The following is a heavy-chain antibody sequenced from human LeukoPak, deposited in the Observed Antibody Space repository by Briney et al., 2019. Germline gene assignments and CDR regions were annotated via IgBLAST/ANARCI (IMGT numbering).Heavy chain of an antibody. D-gene: IGHD6-19*01. CDR1: GCTFSNYY. Sequence: ASVKVSCKASGCTFSNYYMHWVRQAPGQGLEWMGMINPSGGRSSSAQKFQGRLTMTRDTSTSTVYVELSSLSSEDTAVYYCSREEQYYFDYWGQGTLVTVSS. CDR2: INPSGGRS. V-gene: IGHV1-46*01. CDR3: SREEQYYFDY. J-gene: IGHJ4*02.